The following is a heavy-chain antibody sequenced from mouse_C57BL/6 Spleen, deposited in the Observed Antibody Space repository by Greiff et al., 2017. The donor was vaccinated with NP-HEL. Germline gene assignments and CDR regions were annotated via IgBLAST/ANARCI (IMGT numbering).Heavy chain of an antibody. J-gene: IGHJ2*01. D-gene: IGHD2-4*01. CDR3: ARSGDYAG. V-gene: IGHV1-54*01. CDR1: GYAFTNYL. CDR2: INPGSGGT. Sequence: QVQLQQSGAELVRPGTSVKVSCKASGYAFTNYLIEWVKQRPGQGLEWIGVINPGSGGTNYNEKFKGKATLTADKSSSTAYMQLSSLTSEDSAVYFCARSGDYAGWGQGTTLTVSS.